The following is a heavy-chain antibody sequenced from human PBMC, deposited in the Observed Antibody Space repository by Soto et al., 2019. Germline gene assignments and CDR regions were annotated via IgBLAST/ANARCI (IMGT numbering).Heavy chain of an antibody. J-gene: IGHJ4*02. CDR1: GFTFSSYW. Sequence: GGSLRLSCAASGFTFSSYWMHWVRQAPGKGLVWVSRINSDGSSTSYADSVKGRFTISRDNATNTLYLQMNSLRAEDTAVYYCERVSILTVFSPVPDYWGKGPLVPVPP. D-gene: IGHD3-9*01. CDR3: ERVSILTVFSPVPDY. CDR2: INSDGSST. V-gene: IGHV3-74*01.